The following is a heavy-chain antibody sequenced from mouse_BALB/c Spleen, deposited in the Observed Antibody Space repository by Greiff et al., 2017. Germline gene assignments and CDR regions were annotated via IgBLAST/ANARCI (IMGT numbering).Heavy chain of an antibody. CDR1: GYTFTSYW. V-gene: IGHV1-69*02. Sequence: QVQLQQPGAELVRPGASVKLSCKASGYTFTSYWINWVKQRPGQGLEWIGNIYPSDSYTNYNQKFKDKATLTVDKSSSTAYMQLSSPTSEDSAVYYCTRAAYYRYGYYAMDYWGQGTSVTVSS. J-gene: IGHJ4*01. CDR3: TRAAYYRYGYYAMDY. CDR2: IYPSDSYT. D-gene: IGHD2-14*01.